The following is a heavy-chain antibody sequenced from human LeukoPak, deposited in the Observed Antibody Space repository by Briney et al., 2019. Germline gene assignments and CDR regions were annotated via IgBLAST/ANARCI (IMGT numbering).Heavy chain of an antibody. CDR3: ARDLSTTHFDY. J-gene: IGHJ4*02. Sequence: GGSLRLSCAASGFTFSSYGMHWVRQAPGKGLEWVAMIWYDGSNTYYADSVKGRFTISRDNSKNTLFLQMDSLRAEDTAVYYCARDLSTTHFDYWGQGTLVTVSS. V-gene: IGHV3-33*01. CDR1: GFTFSSYG. D-gene: IGHD5/OR15-5a*01. CDR2: IWYDGSNT.